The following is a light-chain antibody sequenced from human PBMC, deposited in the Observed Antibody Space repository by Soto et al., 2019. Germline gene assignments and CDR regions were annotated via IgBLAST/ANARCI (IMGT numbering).Light chain of an antibody. Sequence: EIGMKQSLATLSDNTGERAALSCRASQSVDTHLAWYQQKPGQAPRLLIYGASTRATGIPARFSGSGSGTEFTLTISSLQSEDFAVYYCQKYDKWPWTFGQGTKVDIK. CDR2: GAS. J-gene: IGKJ1*01. CDR3: QKYDKWPWT. V-gene: IGKV3-15*01. CDR1: QSVDTH.